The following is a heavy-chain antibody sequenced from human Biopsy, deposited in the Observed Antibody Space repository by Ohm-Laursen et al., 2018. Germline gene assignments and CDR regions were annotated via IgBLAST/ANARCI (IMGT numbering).Heavy chain of an antibody. CDR2: INAKTGDT. CDR3: TRGGYYYDSLAYYYWFDP. V-gene: IGHV1-2*02. Sequence: SEKVSCKASGYTFTGYHVHWARQAPGQGLEWMGWINAKTGDTNYAQKFQGRVTMTRDTSISTAYVDLSSLRSDDTAVYYCTRGGYYYDSLAYYYWFDPWGQGTLVTVSS. CDR1: GYTFTGYH. J-gene: IGHJ5*02. D-gene: IGHD3-22*01.